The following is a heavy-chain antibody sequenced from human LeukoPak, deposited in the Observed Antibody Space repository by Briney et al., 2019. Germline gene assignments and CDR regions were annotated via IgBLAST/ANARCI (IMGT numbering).Heavy chain of an antibody. CDR2: ITWNSGSR. V-gene: IGHV3-9*01. D-gene: IGHD3-9*01. CDR1: GFTFDDYA. J-gene: IGHJ4*02. CDR3: AKPYFDWLLLFDY. Sequence: GGSLRLSCAASGFTFDDYAMHWVRQAPGKGLEWVSGITWNSGSRDYADSVKGRFTISRDNARNSLDLQMNSLRAEDTAVYYCAKPYFDWLLLFDYWGQGTLVTVSS.